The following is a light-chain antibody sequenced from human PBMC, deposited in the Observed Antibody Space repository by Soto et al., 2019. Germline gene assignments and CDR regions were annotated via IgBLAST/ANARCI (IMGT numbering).Light chain of an antibody. CDR3: QQYGSSPIT. CDR1: QSVSSSS. Sequence: IVLTQSPGTLSLSPGERATLSCRASQSVSSSSLGWYQQKPGQAPRLLIYGASNRATGIPDRFSGSGSGTDFTLTINRLEPEDFAVYFCQQYGSSPITFGQGTRLEIK. CDR2: GAS. J-gene: IGKJ5*01. V-gene: IGKV3-20*01.